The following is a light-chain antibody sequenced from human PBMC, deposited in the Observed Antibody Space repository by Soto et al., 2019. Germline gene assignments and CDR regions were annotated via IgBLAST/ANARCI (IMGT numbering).Light chain of an antibody. Sequence: DIQMTQSPSTLSASVGDRVTITCRASQSISSWLAWYQQKPGKAPKLLIYKASSLESGVPSRFSGSESGTEFTLTISSLQPYDFATYYCQQYNSYLWTFGQGTKVEIK. CDR2: KAS. V-gene: IGKV1-5*03. CDR3: QQYNSYLWT. CDR1: QSISSW. J-gene: IGKJ1*01.